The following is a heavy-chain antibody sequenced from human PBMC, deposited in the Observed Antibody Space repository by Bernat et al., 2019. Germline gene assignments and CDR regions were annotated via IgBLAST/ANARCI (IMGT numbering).Heavy chain of an antibody. V-gene: IGHV3-30*02. Sequence: QVQLVESGGGVVQPGGSLRLSCAASGFTVSTYGMHWVRQPPGKGLEWVAFTQFHGSNKYYVDSVRGRFTISSDSSKNTLYLQINRQRAEHTALYYCAGDTGYDSSAACFGMDVWGQGTTVTVSS. CDR1: GFTVSTYG. CDR3: AGDTGYDSSAACFGMDV. D-gene: IGHD5-12*01. CDR2: TQFHGSNK. J-gene: IGHJ6*02.